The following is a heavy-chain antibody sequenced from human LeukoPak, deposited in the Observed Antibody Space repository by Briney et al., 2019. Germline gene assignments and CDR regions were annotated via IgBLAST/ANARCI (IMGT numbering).Heavy chain of an antibody. D-gene: IGHD7-27*01. CDR1: GDSHPSNSAP. Sequence: SQTLSLTCAISGDSHPSNSAPWGWIRQSPSRGLEWLGRTYYRSGWYNDYALSVKSRITINPDTSKNQVSLKLNSVTPEDTAVYYCSRDLAWGPADYWGQGTLVTVSS. J-gene: IGHJ4*02. CDR2: TYYRSGWYN. CDR3: SRDLAWGPADY. V-gene: IGHV6-1*01.